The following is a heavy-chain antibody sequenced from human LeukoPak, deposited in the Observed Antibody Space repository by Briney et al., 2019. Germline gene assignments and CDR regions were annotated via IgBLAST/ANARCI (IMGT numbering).Heavy chain of an antibody. V-gene: IGHV1-24*01. J-gene: IGHJ4*02. Sequence: ASVKVSCKVSGYTLTELSMHWVRQAPGKGLEWMGGFDPEDGETIYAQKFQGRVTMTEDTSTDTAYMELSSLRSEDTAVYYCATYGGLIAAAGSDYWGQGTLVTVSS. CDR1: GYTLTELS. CDR2: FDPEDGET. D-gene: IGHD6-13*01. CDR3: ATYGGLIAAAGSDY.